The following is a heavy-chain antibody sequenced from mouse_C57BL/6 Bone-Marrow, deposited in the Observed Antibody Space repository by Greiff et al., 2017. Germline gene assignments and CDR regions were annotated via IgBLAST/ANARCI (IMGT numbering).Heavy chain of an antibody. CDR3: ARRWLLREYYFDY. CDR2: IHPNSGST. V-gene: IGHV1-64*01. CDR1: GYTFTSYW. D-gene: IGHD2-3*01. J-gene: IGHJ2*01. Sequence: VQLQPGAELVKPGASVKLSCKASGYTFTSYWMHWVKQRPGQGLEWIGMIHPNSGSTNYNEKFKSKATLTVDKSSSTAYMQLSSLTSEDSAVYYCARRWLLREYYFDYWGQGTTLTVSS.